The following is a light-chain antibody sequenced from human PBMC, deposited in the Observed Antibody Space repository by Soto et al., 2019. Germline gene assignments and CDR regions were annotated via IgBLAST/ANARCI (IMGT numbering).Light chain of an antibody. Sequence: EIVLTQSPATLSLSPGERAALSCRASQSVSSHLAWYQQKPGQAPRLLIYDASNRATGIPARFSGSGSGTDFTLIISRLEPEDLAVYYCQQRSNWPLTFGGGTKVEIK. V-gene: IGKV3-11*01. CDR3: QQRSNWPLT. J-gene: IGKJ4*01. CDR1: QSVSSH. CDR2: DAS.